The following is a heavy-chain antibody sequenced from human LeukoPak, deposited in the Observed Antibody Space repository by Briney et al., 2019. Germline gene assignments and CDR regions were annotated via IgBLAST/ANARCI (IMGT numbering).Heavy chain of an antibody. J-gene: IGHJ4*02. CDR1: GGSISTYY. CDR3: ARDASDYDSSGYYYDY. Sequence: SETLSLTCTVSGGSISTYYWSWIRQPPGKGLEWIGNIYFSGSTNYNPSLKSRVIISVDTSKNQFSLKLSSVTAADTAVYYCARDASDYDSSGYYYDYWGQGTLVTVSS. CDR2: IYFSGST. D-gene: IGHD3-22*01. V-gene: IGHV4-59*12.